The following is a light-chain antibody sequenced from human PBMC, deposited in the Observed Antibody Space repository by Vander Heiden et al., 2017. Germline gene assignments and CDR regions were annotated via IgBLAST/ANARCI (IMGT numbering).Light chain of an antibody. CDR2: SDN. Sequence: QSLLPQPPSASGTPGQRVTISCPGSSSNIGSFAVNWYHQLPETAPKLLIYSDNHRPSGVPDRFSGSRSGTSASLAISGLQSGDEADYYCATWDHSLNAWVFGGGTKLTVL. J-gene: IGLJ3*02. CDR1: SSNIGSFA. CDR3: ATWDHSLNAWV. V-gene: IGLV1-44*01.